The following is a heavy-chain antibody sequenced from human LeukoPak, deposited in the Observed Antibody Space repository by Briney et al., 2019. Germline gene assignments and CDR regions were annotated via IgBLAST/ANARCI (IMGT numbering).Heavy chain of an antibody. V-gene: IGHV7-4-1*02. D-gene: IGHD6-25*01. Sequence: ASVKVSCKASGYTFSKYAMNWVRQAPGQWLEWMGWINTNTGNPTYAQGFTGRSVFSLDTSVSTAYLQISSLKAEDTAVYYCARESASAFDFWGQGTMVTVSS. CDR1: GYTFSKYA. CDR2: INTNTGNP. CDR3: ARESASAFDF. J-gene: IGHJ3*01.